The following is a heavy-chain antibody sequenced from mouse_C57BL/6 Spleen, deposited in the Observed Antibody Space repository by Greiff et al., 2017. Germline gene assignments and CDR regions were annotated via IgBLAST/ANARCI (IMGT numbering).Heavy chain of an antibody. D-gene: IGHD1-1*01. J-gene: IGHJ1*03. CDR2: INPGDGGT. CDR3: ARPVVANWYFDV. V-gene: IGHV1-80*01. CDR1: GYAFSSYW. Sequence: QVQLQQSGAELVKPGASVKISCKASGYAFSSYWMNWVKQRPGKGLEWIGQINPGDGGTNYNGKFKGKATLTADKSSSTAYMQLNSLTSEDSAVYFCARPVVANWYFDVWGTGTTVTVSS.